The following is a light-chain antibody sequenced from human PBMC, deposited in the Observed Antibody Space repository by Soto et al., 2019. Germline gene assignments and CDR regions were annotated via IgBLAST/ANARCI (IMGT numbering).Light chain of an antibody. CDR3: QQYVSSPIT. CDR1: QSVDGSY. CDR2: GAS. Sequence: EIVLTQSPGTLSLSPGEGATLSCRARQSVDGSYLAWYQQKPGQAPRLLIYGASSRATGIPDRFSGSGSGTDFTLTISRLEPEHFAVYYCQQYVSSPITFGQGTRLEIK. V-gene: IGKV3-20*01. J-gene: IGKJ5*01.